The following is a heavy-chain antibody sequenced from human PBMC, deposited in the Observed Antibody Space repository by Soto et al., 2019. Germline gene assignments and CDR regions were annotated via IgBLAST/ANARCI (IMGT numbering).Heavy chain of an antibody. CDR1: GFTFSSYS. CDR3: ARAPPTPHSGDEENAYYYYYMDV. J-gene: IGHJ6*03. CDR2: ISSSSSTI. Sequence: EVQLVESGGGLVQPGGSLRLSCAASGFTFSSYSMNWVRQAPGKGLEWVSYISSSSSTIYYADSVKGRFTISRDNAKNSQYLQMNSLRAEDTAVYYCARAPPTPHSGDEENAYYYYYMDVWGKGTTVTVSS. D-gene: IGHD4-17*01. V-gene: IGHV3-48*01.